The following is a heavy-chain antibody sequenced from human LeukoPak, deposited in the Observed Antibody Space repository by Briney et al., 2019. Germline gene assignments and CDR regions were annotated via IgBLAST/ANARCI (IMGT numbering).Heavy chain of an antibody. CDR3: AKDARRTSGWYFFDY. V-gene: IGHV3-11*05. Sequence: GGSLRLSCAASGFTFRDHYMSWIRQAPGKGLEWVSYISGSSTYTDYADSVKGRFTISRDNAKNSLYLQMNSLTAEDTAVYYCAKDARRTSGWYFFDYWGQGTLVTVSS. CDR2: ISGSSTYT. CDR1: GFTFRDHY. J-gene: IGHJ4*02. D-gene: IGHD6-19*01.